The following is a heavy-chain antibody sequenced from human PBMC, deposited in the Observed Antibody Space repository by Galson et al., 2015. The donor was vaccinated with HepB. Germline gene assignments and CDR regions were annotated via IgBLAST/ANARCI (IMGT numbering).Heavy chain of an antibody. J-gene: IGHJ6*02. CDR1: GFTFSSYS. D-gene: IGHD2-15*01. V-gene: IGHV3-48*04. Sequence: SLRLSCAASGFTFSSYSMNWVRQAPGKGLEWVSYISSSSTIYYADSVKGRFTISRDSAKNSLYLQMNSLRAEDTAVYYCASILLLEDYYYYGMDVWGQGTTVTVSS. CDR2: ISSSSTI. CDR3: ASILLLEDYYYYGMDV.